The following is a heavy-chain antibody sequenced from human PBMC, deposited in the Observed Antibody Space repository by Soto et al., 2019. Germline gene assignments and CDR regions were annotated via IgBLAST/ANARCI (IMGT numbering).Heavy chain of an antibody. V-gene: IGHV3-23*01. J-gene: IGHJ5*02. CDR2: ISGSGGST. Sequence: PGGSLRLSCAASGFTFSSYAMSWVRQAPGKGLEWVSAISGSGGSTYYADSVKGRFTISRDNSKNTLYLQMNSLRAEDTAVYYCAKDWLTYLSVGDNWFDPWGQGTLVTVSS. D-gene: IGHD2-21*01. CDR3: AKDWLTYLSVGDNWFDP. CDR1: GFTFSSYA.